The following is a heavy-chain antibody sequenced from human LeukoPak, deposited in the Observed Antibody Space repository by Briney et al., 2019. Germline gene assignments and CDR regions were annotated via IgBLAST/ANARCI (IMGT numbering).Heavy chain of an antibody. V-gene: IGHV1-69*06. CDR2: IIPIFGTA. D-gene: IGHD6-13*01. CDR3: ARVGKSSSWYYFDY. Sequence: EASVKVSCKASGGTFSSYAISWVRQAPGQGLEWMGRIIPIFGTANYAQKFQGRVTITADKSTSTAYMELSSLRSEDTAVYYCARVGKSSSWYYFDYWGQGTLVTVSS. CDR1: GGTFSSYA. J-gene: IGHJ4*02.